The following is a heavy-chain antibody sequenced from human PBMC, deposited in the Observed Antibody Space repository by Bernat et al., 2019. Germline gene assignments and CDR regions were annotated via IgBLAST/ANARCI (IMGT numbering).Heavy chain of an antibody. CDR1: GYTFTSYG. CDR2: ISAYNGNT. D-gene: IGHD3-10*01. Sequence: QVQLVQSGAEVKKPGASVKVSCKASGYTFTSYGISWVRQAPGQGLEWMGWISAYNGNTNYAQKLQGRVTMNTDTATSTAYMELRSLRSYDTAVYYWARDRTYYYGSGSYYSRGWFDPWGQGTLVTVSS. CDR3: ARDRTYYYGSGSYYSRGWFDP. V-gene: IGHV1-18*01. J-gene: IGHJ5*01.